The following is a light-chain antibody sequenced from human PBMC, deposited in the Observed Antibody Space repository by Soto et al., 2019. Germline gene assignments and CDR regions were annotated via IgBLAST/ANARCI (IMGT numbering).Light chain of an antibody. CDR2: SNN. V-gene: IGLV1-44*01. J-gene: IGLJ1*01. CDR1: SSNIGSNT. Sequence: QSVLPQPPSASGTPGQRVTSSCSGSSSNIGSNTVNWYQQLPGTAPKLLIYSNNQRPSGVPDRFSGSKSGTSASLAISGLQSEDEADYYCAAWDYSLNGLHYVFGTGTKVTVL. CDR3: AAWDYSLNGLHYV.